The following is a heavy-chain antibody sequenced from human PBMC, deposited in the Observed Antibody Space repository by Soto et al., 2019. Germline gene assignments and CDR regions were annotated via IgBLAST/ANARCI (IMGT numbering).Heavy chain of an antibody. D-gene: IGHD2-8*02. CDR3: ARDKITGLFDY. J-gene: IGHJ4*02. Sequence: PSETLSLTCAVYGGCLCGCDWTWLRQPPGTGLEWIGEINHSGSTNYNPSLKSRVTISVDTSKNQFSLKLTSVTAADTAVYYCARDKITGLFDYWGQGTLVTVSS. CDR2: INHSGST. CDR1: GGCLCGCD. V-gene: IGHV4-34*01.